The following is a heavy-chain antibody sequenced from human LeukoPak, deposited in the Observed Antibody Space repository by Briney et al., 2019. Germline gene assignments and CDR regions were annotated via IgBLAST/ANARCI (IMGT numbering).Heavy chain of an antibody. CDR1: GFTFSSYA. Sequence: GGSLRLSCAASGFTFSSYAMSWVRQAPGKGLEWVSATSGSGGSTYYADSVKGRFTISRDNSKNTLYLQMNSLRAEDTAVYYCAKDPVGFPTYYFDYWGQGTLVTVSS. CDR3: AKDPVGFPTYYFDY. D-gene: IGHD1-26*01. CDR2: TSGSGGST. J-gene: IGHJ4*02. V-gene: IGHV3-23*01.